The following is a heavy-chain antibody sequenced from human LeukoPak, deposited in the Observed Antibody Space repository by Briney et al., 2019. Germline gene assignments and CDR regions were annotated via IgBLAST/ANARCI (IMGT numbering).Heavy chain of an antibody. CDR1: GFTFSNYW. Sequence: GGSLRLSCAASGFTFSNYWMHWVRHTLGKGLVWVSRINTDGTTTYADSVKGRFTISRDNAKNTLYLQMDGLRAEDTAVYYCARGAGIVGSTTPFDYWGQGALVTVSS. D-gene: IGHD1-26*01. CDR2: INTDGTTT. J-gene: IGHJ4*02. V-gene: IGHV3-74*03. CDR3: ARGAGIVGSTTPFDY.